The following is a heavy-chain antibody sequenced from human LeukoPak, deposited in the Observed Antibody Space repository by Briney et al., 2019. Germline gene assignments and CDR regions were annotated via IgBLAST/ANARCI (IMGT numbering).Heavy chain of an antibody. J-gene: IGHJ6*04. V-gene: IGHV3-21*01. CDR2: ITSGSSYI. Sequence: GGSLRLPCAASGFTFSSYNMNWVRQAPGQGLEWVSSITSGSSYIYYADSVKGRFTISRDNAKSSLYLQMNSLRAEDTAVYYCARDGDFGSGTFYAVWGKGTAVAVSS. D-gene: IGHD3-10*01. CDR1: GFTFSSYN. CDR3: ARDGDFGSGTFYAV.